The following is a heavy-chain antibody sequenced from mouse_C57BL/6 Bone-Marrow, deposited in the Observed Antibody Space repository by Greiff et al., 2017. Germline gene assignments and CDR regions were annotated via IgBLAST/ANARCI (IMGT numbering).Heavy chain of an antibody. CDR1: GFTFSDAW. J-gene: IGHJ4*01. V-gene: IGHV6-6*01. D-gene: IGHD2-4*01. CDR3: TRIYYDYEGYAMDY. CDR2: IRNKANNHAT. Sequence: VQLKESGGGLVQPGGSMKLSCAASGFTFSDAWMDWVRQSPEKGLEWVAEIRNKANNHATYYAESVKGRFTISRDDSKSSVYLQMNSLRAEDTGIYYCTRIYYDYEGYAMDYWGQGTSVTVSS.